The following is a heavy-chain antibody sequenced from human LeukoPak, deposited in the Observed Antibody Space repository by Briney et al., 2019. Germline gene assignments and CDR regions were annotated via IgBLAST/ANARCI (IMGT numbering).Heavy chain of an antibody. CDR2: IYYSGST. Sequence: PSETLSLTCTVSGGSISSYYWSWIRQPPGKGLEWIGYIYYSGSTNYNPSLKSRVTISVDTSKNQFSLKLSSVTAADTAVYYCARVRITMVRGVIYYYYGMDVWGQGTTVTVSS. D-gene: IGHD3-10*01. CDR1: GGSISSYY. V-gene: IGHV4-59*01. J-gene: IGHJ6*02. CDR3: ARVRITMVRGVIYYYYGMDV.